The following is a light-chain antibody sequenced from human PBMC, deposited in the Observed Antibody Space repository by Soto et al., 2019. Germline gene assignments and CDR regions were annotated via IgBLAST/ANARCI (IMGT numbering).Light chain of an antibody. CDR1: QSVSNN. CDR3: QQYSNWPPWT. J-gene: IGKJ1*01. V-gene: IGKV3-15*01. Sequence: EIVMTQSPVTLSVSPGERATLSCRASQSVSNNLAWYQQKPGQAPRLLIYGASTRATGIPVRFSGSGSGTAFTLTISSLQSEDFAVYYCQQYSNWPPWTFGQGTKVEIK. CDR2: GAS.